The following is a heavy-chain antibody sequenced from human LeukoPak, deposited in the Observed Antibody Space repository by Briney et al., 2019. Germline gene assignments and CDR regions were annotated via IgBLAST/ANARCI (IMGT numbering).Heavy chain of an antibody. CDR3: ARDGDSDSSGWYYFDY. CDR1: GFSFSSYA. J-gene: IGHJ4*02. Sequence: GRSLRLSCAASGFSFSSYAMHWVRQAPGKGLEWVAFISYDGSNKYYADSVKGRFTISGDNSKNTLYLQMNSLRAEDTAVYYCARDGDSDSSGWYYFDYWGQGTLVTVSS. CDR2: ISYDGSNK. V-gene: IGHV3-30*04. D-gene: IGHD6-19*01.